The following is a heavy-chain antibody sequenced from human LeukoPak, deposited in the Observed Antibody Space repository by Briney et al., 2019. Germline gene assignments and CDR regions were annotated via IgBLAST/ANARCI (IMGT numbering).Heavy chain of an antibody. V-gene: IGHV4-59*08. J-gene: IGHJ4*02. CDR1: GGSISSYY. CDR2: IYYSGST. CDR3: ARLKDYFNAADY. Sequence: SETLSLTCTVSGGSISSYYWSWIRQPPGKGLEWIGYIYYSGSTNYNPSLKSRVTISVDTSKNQFSLKLSSVTAADTAVYYCARLKDYFNAADYWGQGTLVTVSS. D-gene: IGHD2/OR15-2a*01.